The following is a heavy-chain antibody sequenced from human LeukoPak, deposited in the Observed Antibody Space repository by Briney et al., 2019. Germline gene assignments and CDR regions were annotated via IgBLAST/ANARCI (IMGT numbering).Heavy chain of an antibody. CDR1: GYTFTSYG. D-gene: IGHD2-2*01. V-gene: IGHV1-18*01. CDR2: ISAYNGNT. Sequence: ASVKVSCKASGYTFTSYGISWVRQAPGRGLEWMGWISAYNGNTNYAQKLQGRVTMTTDTSTSTAYMELSSLRSEDTAVYYCATERLYCSSTSCQIQRLGYAFDIWGQGTMVTVSS. J-gene: IGHJ3*02. CDR3: ATERLYCSSTSCQIQRLGYAFDI.